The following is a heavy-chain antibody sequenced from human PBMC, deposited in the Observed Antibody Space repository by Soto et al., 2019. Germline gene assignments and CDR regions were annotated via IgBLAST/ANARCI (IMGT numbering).Heavy chain of an antibody. CDR3: ARGSSIAGLYYGMDV. V-gene: IGHV4-31*03. CDR1: GGSISSGGYY. Sequence: QVQLQESGPGLVKPSQTLSLTCTVSGGSISSGGYYWTLIRQHPGKGLEWIGYNYYSGITYYNPSLKSRVTISLDTSQNQFSLQLSSVTAADTAVYYCARGSSIAGLYYGMDVWGQGTTVTVSS. D-gene: IGHD6-6*01. J-gene: IGHJ6*02. CDR2: NYYSGIT.